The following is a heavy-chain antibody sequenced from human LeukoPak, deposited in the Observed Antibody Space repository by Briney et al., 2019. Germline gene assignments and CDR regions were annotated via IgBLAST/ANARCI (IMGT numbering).Heavy chain of an antibody. CDR3: ASSEYSSSSWIYYYYYMDV. J-gene: IGHJ6*03. CDR2: ISSSGSTI. Sequence: PGGSLRLSCAASGFTFSDYYMSWIRLARGKGLEWVSYISSSGSTIYYADSVKGRFTISRDNAKNSLYLQMNSLRAEDTAVYYFASSEYSSSSWIYYYYYMDVWGKGTKVTVSS. D-gene: IGHD6-6*01. V-gene: IGHV3-11*01. CDR1: GFTFSDYY.